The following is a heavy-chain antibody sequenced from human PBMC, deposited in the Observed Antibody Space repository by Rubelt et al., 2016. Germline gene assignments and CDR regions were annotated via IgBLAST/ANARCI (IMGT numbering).Heavy chain of an antibody. Sequence: QVQLQESGPGLVKPSATLSLTCTVSGGSISSYYWSWIRQPPGKGLEWLGYIYYSGSPNYNPSLKGWCTISVDTSKNQVSRRLGSGTAADTAVYYCARDHRGGSSSRTIYYGMDVWGQGTTVTVSS. D-gene: IGHD6-6*01. CDR2: IYYSGSP. V-gene: IGHV4-59*01. CDR3: ARDHRGGSSSRTIYYGMDV. J-gene: IGHJ6*02. CDR1: GGSISSYY.